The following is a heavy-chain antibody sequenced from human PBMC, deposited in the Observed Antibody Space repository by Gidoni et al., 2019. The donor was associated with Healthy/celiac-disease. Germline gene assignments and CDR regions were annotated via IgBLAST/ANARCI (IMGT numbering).Heavy chain of an antibody. Sequence: QVQLVQSGAEVKKPGASVKVSCKASGYTFTSYDINWVRQATGQGLEWMGWMNPNSGNTGYAQKFQGRVTMTRNTFISTAYMELSSLRSEDTAVYYCAREKVAVVGGYYYGMDVWGQGTTVTVSS. D-gene: IGHD6-19*01. CDR3: AREKVAVVGGYYYGMDV. V-gene: IGHV1-8*01. J-gene: IGHJ6*02. CDR1: GYTFTSYD. CDR2: MNPNSGNT.